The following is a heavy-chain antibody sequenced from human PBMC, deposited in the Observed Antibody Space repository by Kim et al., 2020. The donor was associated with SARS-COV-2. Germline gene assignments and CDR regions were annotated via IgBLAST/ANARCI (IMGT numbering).Heavy chain of an antibody. CDR3: ARDMNPTVYDY. D-gene: IGHD4-4*01. Sequence: KTKYSQKFQGRVTITRDTSANTAYMDLRSPTFEDTAIYYCARDMNPTVYDYWGQGTLVTVSS. J-gene: IGHJ4*02. V-gene: IGHV1-3*01. CDR2: KT.